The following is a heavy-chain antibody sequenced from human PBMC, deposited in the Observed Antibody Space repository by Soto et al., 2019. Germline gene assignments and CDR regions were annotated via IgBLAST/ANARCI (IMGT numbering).Heavy chain of an antibody. CDR1: GGSFSGYY. CDR2: INHSGST. Sequence: QVQLQQWGAGLLKPSETLSLTCAVYGGSFSGYYWSWIRQPPGKGLEWIGEINHSGSTNYNPSLKSRVTISVDTSKNQFSLKLSSVTAADTAVYYCARGSLRYFDWLPPYWYFDLWGRGTLVTVSS. D-gene: IGHD3-9*01. CDR3: ARGSLRYFDWLPPYWYFDL. J-gene: IGHJ2*01. V-gene: IGHV4-34*01.